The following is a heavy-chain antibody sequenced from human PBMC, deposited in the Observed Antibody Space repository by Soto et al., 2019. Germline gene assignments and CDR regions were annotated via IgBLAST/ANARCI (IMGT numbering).Heavy chain of an antibody. CDR2: ISYDGTNK. V-gene: IGHV3-30-3*01. D-gene: IGHD7-27*01. CDR1: GFSFSISP. CDR3: ARDPNTSGGQHWAFNYFDS. J-gene: IGHJ4*02. Sequence: QVQLVESGGGVVQPGRSLRLSCAASGFSFSISPMHWVRQAPGKGPEWVALISYDGTNKFYADSVKGRFTISRDNSKRTLYLQGDSLRPEDAAVYYCARDPNTSGGQHWAFNYFDSWGQGTLVTVSS.